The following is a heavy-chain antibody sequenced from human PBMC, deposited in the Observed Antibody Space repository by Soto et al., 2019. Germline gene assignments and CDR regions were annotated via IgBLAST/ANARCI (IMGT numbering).Heavy chain of an antibody. CDR2: ISAYNGNT. Sequence: QVQLVQSGAEVKKPGASVKVSCKASGYTFTSYGISWVRQAPGQGLEWMGWISAYNGNTNYAQKLQGRVTMTTDTTTSTAYMELRSLRSDATAVYYCARVEAAAGTFYYYGMDVWGQGTTVTVSS. J-gene: IGHJ6*02. CDR3: ARVEAAAGTFYYYGMDV. CDR1: GYTFTSYG. D-gene: IGHD6-13*01. V-gene: IGHV1-18*01.